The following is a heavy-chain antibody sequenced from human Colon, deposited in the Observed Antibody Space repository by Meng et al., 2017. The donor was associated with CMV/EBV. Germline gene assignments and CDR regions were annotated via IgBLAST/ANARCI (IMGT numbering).Heavy chain of an antibody. CDR1: GYTFTGYY. V-gene: IGHV1-2*02. CDR3: ATAHTVLLGHCTSTTCYTLDS. D-gene: IGHD2-2*02. J-gene: IGHJ4*02. CDR2: IHPNSGDT. Sequence: ASVKVSCKTSGYTFTGYYLHWVRQAPGQGLEWMGWIHPNSGDTSYAQRFQGRVTMTRDTSISTAYMELSSLRSEDTAVYYCATAHTVLLGHCTSTTCYTLDSWGQGTLVTVSS.